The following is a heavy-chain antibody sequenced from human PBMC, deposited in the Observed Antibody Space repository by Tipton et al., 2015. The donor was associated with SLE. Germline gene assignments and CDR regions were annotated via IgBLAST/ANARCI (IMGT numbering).Heavy chain of an antibody. V-gene: IGHV4-34*01. Sequence: LRLSCAVYGGSFSGYYWSWIRQPPGKGLEWIGEINHSGSTNYNPSLKSRVTISVDTSKNQFSLKLSSVTAADTAVYFCARVGDYYNSGSRVFDHWGQGFLVTVSS. D-gene: IGHD3-10*01. CDR3: ARVGDYYNSGSRVFDH. CDR2: INHSGST. CDR1: GGSFSGYY. J-gene: IGHJ4*02.